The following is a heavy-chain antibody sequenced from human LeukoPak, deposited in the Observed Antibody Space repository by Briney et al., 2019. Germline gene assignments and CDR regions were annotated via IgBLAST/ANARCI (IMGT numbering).Heavy chain of an antibody. J-gene: IGHJ4*02. Sequence: PGGSLRLSCAASGFAFSTYAMHWVRQAPGKGLEWVAVVSSGGSHEFYADSVKGRFTVSRDNSNNTLYLQMNSLRAEDTAVYYCARGVPAATTASFDYWGQGTLVTVSS. V-gene: IGHV3-30*01. CDR1: GFAFSTYA. D-gene: IGHD2-2*01. CDR2: VSSGGSHE. CDR3: ARGVPAATTASFDY.